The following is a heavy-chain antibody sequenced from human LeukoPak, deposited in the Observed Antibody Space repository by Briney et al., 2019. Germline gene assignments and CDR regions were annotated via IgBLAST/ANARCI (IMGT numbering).Heavy chain of an antibody. CDR3: AREQNYDSLHY. V-gene: IGHV3-30-3*01. CDR2: ISSDASNT. CDR1: GFTFSTYA. D-gene: IGHD3-22*01. J-gene: IGHJ4*02. Sequence: HPGGSLRLSCAASGFTFSTYAMEWVRQAPGKGLEWVALISSDASNTYYADSVKGRFTISRDNSKNIVYLQMNSLRDDDTALYYCAREQNYDSLHYWGQGTLVTVSS.